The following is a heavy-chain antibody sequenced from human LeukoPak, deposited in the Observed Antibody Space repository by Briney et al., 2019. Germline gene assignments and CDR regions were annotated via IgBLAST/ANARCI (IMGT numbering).Heavy chain of an antibody. Sequence: ASVKVSCKASEYTFTSYDINWVRQATGQGLEWMGWMNPNSGNTGYAQKFQGRVTMTRNTSISTAYMELSSLRSEDTAVYYCARDYYDSSGYTEWGQGTLVTVSS. D-gene: IGHD3-22*01. J-gene: IGHJ4*02. CDR2: MNPNSGNT. V-gene: IGHV1-8*01. CDR3: ARDYYDSSGYTE. CDR1: EYTFTSYD.